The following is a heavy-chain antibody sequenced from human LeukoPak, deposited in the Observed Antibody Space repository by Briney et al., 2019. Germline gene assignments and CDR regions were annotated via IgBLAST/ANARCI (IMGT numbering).Heavy chain of an antibody. J-gene: IGHJ4*02. Sequence: GGPLRLSCAASGFTFSSYAMRWVRQAPGKGLEWVSGITGSGDSTYYADSVKGRFTISRDNSKNTLYLQMNSLRAEDTAVCYCADSNYWYPVDYWGQGTLVTVSS. V-gene: IGHV3-23*01. CDR2: ITGSGDST. CDR1: GFTFSSYA. D-gene: IGHD4-11*01. CDR3: ADSNYWYPVDY.